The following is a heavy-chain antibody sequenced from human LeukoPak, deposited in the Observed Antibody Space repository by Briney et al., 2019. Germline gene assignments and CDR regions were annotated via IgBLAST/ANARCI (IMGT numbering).Heavy chain of an antibody. CDR1: GYTFTSYD. J-gene: IGHJ5*02. Sequence: GASVKVSCKASGYTFTSYDINWVRQATGQGLEWMGWMNPNSGNTGYAQKFQGRVTMTRNTSISTAYMELSSLRSEDTAVYYCARAGTITMIVVYWFDPWGQGTLVTVSS. CDR2: MNPNSGNT. V-gene: IGHV1-8*01. D-gene: IGHD3-22*01. CDR3: ARAGTITMIVVYWFDP.